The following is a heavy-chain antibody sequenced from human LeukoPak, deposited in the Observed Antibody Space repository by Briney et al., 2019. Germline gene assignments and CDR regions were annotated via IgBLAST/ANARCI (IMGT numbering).Heavy chain of an antibody. CDR2: IIPILGIA. CDR1: GYTFTSYD. J-gene: IGHJ4*02. D-gene: IGHD6-19*01. Sequence: ASVKVSCKASGYTFTSYDINWVRQATGQGLEWMGRIIPILGIANYAQKFQGRVTITADKSTSTAYMELSSLRSEDTAVYYCASQGSSAGYSSGCLDYWGQGTLVTVSS. V-gene: IGHV1-69*04. CDR3: ASQGSSAGYSSGCLDY.